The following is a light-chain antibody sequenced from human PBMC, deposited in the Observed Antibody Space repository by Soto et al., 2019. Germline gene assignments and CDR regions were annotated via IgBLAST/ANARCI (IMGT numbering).Light chain of an antibody. CDR3: QQYGTSPLT. Sequence: EIALTQSPATLSLSPGERATLSCRASQSVSSSYLAWYQQKPGQAPRLLIYGASTRDTGIPDRFSGSGSGTDFTLIISRLEPEDFAVYYCQQYGTSPLTFGGGARLEVK. CDR2: GAS. J-gene: IGKJ4*01. V-gene: IGKV3-20*01. CDR1: QSVSSSY.